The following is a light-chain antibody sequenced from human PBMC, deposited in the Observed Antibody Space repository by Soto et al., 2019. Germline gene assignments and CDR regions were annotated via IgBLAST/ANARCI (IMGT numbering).Light chain of an antibody. V-gene: IGKV3-15*01. Sequence: EIVMTQSPATLSVSPGERATLSCRASQSVSSKLARYQQKPGQAPRLLIYGASTRATGIPARFSGSGSGTEFTLTISSLQSEDFAVYYCHQYDTWPLTFGGGAKVEIK. CDR1: QSVSSK. CDR3: HQYDTWPLT. J-gene: IGKJ4*01. CDR2: GAS.